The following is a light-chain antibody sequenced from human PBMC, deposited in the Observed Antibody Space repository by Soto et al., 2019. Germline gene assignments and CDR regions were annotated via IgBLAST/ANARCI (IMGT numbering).Light chain of an antibody. J-gene: IGLJ1*01. CDR3: SSYTARSARV. V-gene: IGLV2-14*01. CDR2: EVF. CDR1: NSDLGAYDY. Sequence: QSVLTQPASVSGSPGQSITISCTGTNSDLGAYDYVSWYQQHPGKAPRLLIYEVFNRPSGVSDRFSGSKSANTASLTISGLQADDEADYYCSSYTARSARVFGPGTKVTVL.